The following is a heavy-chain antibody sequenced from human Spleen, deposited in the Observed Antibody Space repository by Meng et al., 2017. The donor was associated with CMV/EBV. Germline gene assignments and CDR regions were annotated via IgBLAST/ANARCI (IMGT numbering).Heavy chain of an antibody. Sequence: SETLSLTCTVSGGSISSTSYYWGWIRQPPGKGLEWIGSIYYSGSTYYNPSLKSRVTTSVDTSKNQFSLKVSSVTAADTAVYYWARSDLGVYSYGYFPGGMDVWGQGTTVTVSS. D-gene: IGHD5-18*01. CDR2: IYYSGST. J-gene: IGHJ6*02. CDR3: ARSDLGVYSYGYFPGGMDV. V-gene: IGHV4-39*07. CDR1: GGSISSTSYY.